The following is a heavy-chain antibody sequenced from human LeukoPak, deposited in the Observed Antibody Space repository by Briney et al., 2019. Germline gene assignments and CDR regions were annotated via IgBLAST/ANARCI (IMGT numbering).Heavy chain of an antibody. CDR3: ARGVPFDY. D-gene: IGHD1-1*01. CDR2: INHSGRT. V-gene: IGHV4-34*01. CDR1: GGSFSGYY. J-gene: IGHJ4*02. Sequence: SETLSLTWAVDGGSFSGYYWSWIRRPPGKGLEWIGEINHSGRTNYNPSLKSRVTISVDTSKNQFSLKLSSVTAADTAVYYCARGVPFDYWGQGALVTVSS.